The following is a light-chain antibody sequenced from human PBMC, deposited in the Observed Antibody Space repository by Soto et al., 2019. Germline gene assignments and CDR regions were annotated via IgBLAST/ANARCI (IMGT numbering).Light chain of an antibody. J-gene: IGKJ5*01. CDR1: QSISSN. V-gene: IGKV3-15*01. CDR2: AAS. Sequence: EIVMTQSPATLSVSPGERATLSCRASQSISSNLGWYQQKPGQAPRLLIFAASTRATGVPARFSGSGSGTEFTLTIRSLQSDDFAVYYCQQYLHWPITFGQGTRLESK. CDR3: QQYLHWPIT.